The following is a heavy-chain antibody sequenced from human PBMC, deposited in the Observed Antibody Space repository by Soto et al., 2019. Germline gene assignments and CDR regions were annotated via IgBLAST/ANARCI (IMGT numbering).Heavy chain of an antibody. CDR3: ARVSGSCFDY. V-gene: IGHV3-23*01. Sequence: GGSLRLSCAASGFTFSNYAVAWVRQAPGKGLEWVSTISGSGGSTYYADSVKGRFTISRDNSKNTLYLQMNSLRAEDTAVYYCARVSGSCFDYWGQGTLVTVSS. CDR2: ISGSGGST. CDR1: GFTFSNYA. J-gene: IGHJ4*02. D-gene: IGHD1-26*01.